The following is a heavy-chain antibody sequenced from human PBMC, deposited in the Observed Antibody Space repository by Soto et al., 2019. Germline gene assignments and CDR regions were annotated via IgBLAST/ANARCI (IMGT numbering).Heavy chain of an antibody. D-gene: IGHD1-26*01. J-gene: IGHJ6*02. Sequence: QMQLHESGPGLVKPSETLSLICNVSGDSVGRFYWSWIRQSAGKGLEWIGRVYSTGGTAYNPALKGRVTISLDRSNNHGSLEMNSVTAADTAVYFCARDLSGTGLDIWGRGTRVSV. CDR1: GDSVGRFY. V-gene: IGHV4-4*07. CDR3: ARDLSGTGLDI. CDR2: VYSTGGT.